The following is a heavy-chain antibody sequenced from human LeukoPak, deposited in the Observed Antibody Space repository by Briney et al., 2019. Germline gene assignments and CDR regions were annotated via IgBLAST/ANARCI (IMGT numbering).Heavy chain of an antibody. Sequence: GGSLRLSRAPSGFIFSNYAMYWVRQGPGKGLEWVSPISDRSDNTYYTDSVKGRFTLSRDTSKNTVYLKMNNLKADDTAVYYCAKWGDYDVVTGYYVSDFWGQGTLVTVSS. CDR1: GFIFSNYA. D-gene: IGHD3-9*01. CDR2: ISDRSDNT. J-gene: IGHJ4*02. CDR3: AKWGDYDVVTGYYVSDF. V-gene: IGHV3-23*01.